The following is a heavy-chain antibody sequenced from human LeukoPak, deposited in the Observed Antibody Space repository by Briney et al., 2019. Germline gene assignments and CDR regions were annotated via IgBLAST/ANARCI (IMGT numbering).Heavy chain of an antibody. CDR1: GGSLSYYY. J-gene: IGHJ3*02. CDR2: IYYSGST. CDR3: AREGWYSSSSVNAFDI. V-gene: IGHV4-59*01. Sequence: PSETLSLTCTVSGGSLSYYYWSWIRQFPGKGLAWIGYIYYSGSTNYNPSPKSRVTISVDTSKNQFSLKLSSVTAADTAVYYCAREGWYSSSSVNAFDIWGQGTMVTVSS. D-gene: IGHD6-6*01.